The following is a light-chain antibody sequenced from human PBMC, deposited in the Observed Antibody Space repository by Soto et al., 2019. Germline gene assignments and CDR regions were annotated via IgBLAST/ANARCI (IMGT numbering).Light chain of an antibody. J-gene: IGKJ1*01. Sequence: DIQMTQSSSSLSASVGDRVTITCRASQSLSTYLNWYQQKPGKAPNLLIYAASSLQSGVPSRFSGSGSGTDFTLTISSLQPEDFATYFCQQSYSAPWTFGQGTKVEIK. V-gene: IGKV1-39*01. CDR1: QSLSTY. CDR2: AAS. CDR3: QQSYSAPWT.